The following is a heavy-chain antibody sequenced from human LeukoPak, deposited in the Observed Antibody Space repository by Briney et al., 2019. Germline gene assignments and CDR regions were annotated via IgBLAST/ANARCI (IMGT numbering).Heavy chain of an antibody. Sequence: ASVSVSCKVSVYTLTELSIHWVRQAPGKGLEWMGGFDPEGGETIYAQRFQGRVTMTEDTSTDTAYMELSSLRSEDAAVYYCATVSYYYDSSGYQGYFQHWGQGTLVTVSS. CDR1: VYTLTELS. D-gene: IGHD3-22*01. CDR2: FDPEGGET. CDR3: ATVSYYYDSSGYQGYFQH. V-gene: IGHV1-24*01. J-gene: IGHJ1*01.